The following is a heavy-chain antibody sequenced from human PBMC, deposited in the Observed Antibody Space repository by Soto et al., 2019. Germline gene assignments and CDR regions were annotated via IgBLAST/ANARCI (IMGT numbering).Heavy chain of an antibody. D-gene: IGHD6-13*01. CDR1: GLTFTRHA. J-gene: IGHJ4*02. CDR3: AGERETSSWFLSGFEY. V-gene: IGHV3-30-3*01. CDR2: ISDDGSKK. Sequence: QVQLVESGGGVVQPGRSLRLSCSTSGLTFTRHAMHWVRQVPGKGLEWVAAISDDGSKKHYVDPVKGRFSISRDKSRNTVYLQMNSLRVEDTAVYFCAGERETSSWFLSGFEYWGQGTLVTVSS.